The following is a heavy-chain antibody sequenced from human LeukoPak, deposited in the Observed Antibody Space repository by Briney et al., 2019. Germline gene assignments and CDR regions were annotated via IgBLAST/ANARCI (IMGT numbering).Heavy chain of an antibody. J-gene: IGHJ4*02. V-gene: IGHV3-23*01. CDR2: ISGSGGST. Sequence: GGSLRLSCAASGFTFSSYGMSWVRQAPGKGLEWVSAISGSGGSTYYADSVKGRFTISRDNSKNTLYLQMNSLRAEDTAVYYCAKISNYYDSSAQFDYWGQGTLVTVSS. CDR1: GFTFSSYG. D-gene: IGHD3-22*01. CDR3: AKISNYYDSSAQFDY.